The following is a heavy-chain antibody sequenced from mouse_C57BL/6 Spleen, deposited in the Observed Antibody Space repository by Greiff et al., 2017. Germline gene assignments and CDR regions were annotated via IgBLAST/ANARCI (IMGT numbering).Heavy chain of an antibody. CDR1: GFSLTSYG. Sequence: QVQLKESGPGLVAPSQSLSITCTVSGFSLTSYGVSWVRQPPGKGLEWLGVTRGDGSTNYHSALISRLSISKDKSKSQVFLKLNSLQADYTATYYCASQYYDSNWYFDVWGTGTTVTVSS. J-gene: IGHJ1*03. D-gene: IGHD1-1*01. V-gene: IGHV2-3*01. CDR3: ASQYYDSNWYFDV. CDR2: TRGDGST.